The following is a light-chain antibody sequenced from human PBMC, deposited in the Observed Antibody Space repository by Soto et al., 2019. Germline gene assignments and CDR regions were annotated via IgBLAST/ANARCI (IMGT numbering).Light chain of an antibody. CDR2: LAS. CDR1: QSLLHSNVNNY. J-gene: IGKJ4*01. CDR3: KQALHNPLT. Sequence: DIVLTQSPLSLSVTPGEPASISCRSSQSLLHSNVNNYLEWYLQKPGQSPQVLIYLASNRASGVHDRFSGSGSGTDFTPKISSVEADDVGVYYDKQALHNPLTFGGGTKVVIK. V-gene: IGKV2-28*01.